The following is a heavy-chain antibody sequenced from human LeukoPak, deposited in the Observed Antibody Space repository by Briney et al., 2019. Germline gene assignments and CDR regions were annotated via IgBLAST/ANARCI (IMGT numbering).Heavy chain of an antibody. CDR2: ISGSGGST. J-gene: IGHJ4*02. CDR1: GFTFSSNA. D-gene: IGHD6-19*01. CDR3: AKDAMEQWLVPGDY. V-gene: IGHV3-23*01. Sequence: GGSLRLSCAASGFTFSSNAMSWVRQAPGKGLEWVSAISGSGGSTYYADSVKGRFTISRDNSKNTLYLQMNSLRAEDTAVYYCAKDAMEQWLVPGDYWGQGALSPSPQ.